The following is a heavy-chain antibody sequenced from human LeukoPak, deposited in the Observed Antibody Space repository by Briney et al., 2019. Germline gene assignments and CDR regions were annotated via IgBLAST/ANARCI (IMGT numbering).Heavy chain of an antibody. Sequence: GGSLRLACAASGFTFSTYWMHWVRHVPGKGLVWVSRINDDGSATFYADSVKGRFTISRDNAKNTLFLQINSLRAEDTAVYYCAREILAPGKTHDYWGQGTLVTVSS. V-gene: IGHV3-74*01. CDR3: AREILAPGKTHDY. CDR1: GFTFSTYW. J-gene: IGHJ4*02. CDR2: INDDGSAT.